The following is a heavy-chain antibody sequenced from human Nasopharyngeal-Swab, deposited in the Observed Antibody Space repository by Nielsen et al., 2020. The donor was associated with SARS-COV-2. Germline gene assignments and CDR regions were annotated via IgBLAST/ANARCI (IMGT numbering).Heavy chain of an antibody. CDR3: AKDHDTIFSFGDY. Sequence: GESLTISCAASGFTFSSYGMNWVRQTPGKGLEWVAVISYDGSNKYYADSVKGRFTISRDNSKNTLYLQMNSLRAEDTAVYYCAKDHDTIFSFGDYWGQGTLVTVSS. CDR1: GFTFSSYG. CDR2: ISYDGSNK. D-gene: IGHD3-9*01. V-gene: IGHV3-30*18. J-gene: IGHJ4*02.